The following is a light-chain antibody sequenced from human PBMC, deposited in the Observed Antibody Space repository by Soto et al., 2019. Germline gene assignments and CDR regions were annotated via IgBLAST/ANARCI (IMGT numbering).Light chain of an antibody. CDR2: DVS. J-gene: IGLJ3*02. CDR3: CSYAGSFDWV. Sequence: LTQPRSVSGSPGQSVTISCTGTSSDVGGYNYVSWYQQHPGKAPKLMIYDVSKRPSGVPDRFSGSKSGNTASLTISGLQAEDEADYYCCSYAGSFDWVFGGGTKVTVL. V-gene: IGLV2-11*01. CDR1: SSDVGGYNY.